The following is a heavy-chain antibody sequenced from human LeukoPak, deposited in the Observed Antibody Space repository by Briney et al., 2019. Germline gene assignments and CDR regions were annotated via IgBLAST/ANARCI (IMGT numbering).Heavy chain of an antibody. CDR1: GFTFSNYA. CDR3: AKVSGYSYGYYYYYMDV. Sequence: PGGSLRLSCAASGFTFSNYAMSWLRQAPGQGLAWASALSGSGGSTYYADSVKGRFTISRDNSKNTLYLQMNSLRAEDTAVYYCAKVSGYSYGYYYYYMDVWGKGTTVTVSS. V-gene: IGHV3-23*01. D-gene: IGHD5-18*01. CDR2: LSGSGGST. J-gene: IGHJ6*03.